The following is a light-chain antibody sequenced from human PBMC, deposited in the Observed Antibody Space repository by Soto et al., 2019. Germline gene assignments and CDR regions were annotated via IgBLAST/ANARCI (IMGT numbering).Light chain of an antibody. Sequence: QSVLTQPASVSGSPGQSITISCTGTSSDVGGYNYVSWYQQHPGKAPQLMIYDVSNRPSGVSSRFSGSKSGNTASLTISGLQAEDEADYYCSSYTSSSTLLYVFGTGTKLTVL. CDR2: DVS. J-gene: IGLJ1*01. CDR1: SSDVGGYNY. CDR3: SSYTSSSTLLYV. V-gene: IGLV2-14*01.